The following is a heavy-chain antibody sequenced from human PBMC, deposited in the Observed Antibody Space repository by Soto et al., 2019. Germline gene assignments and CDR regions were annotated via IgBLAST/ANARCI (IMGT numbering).Heavy chain of an antibody. CDR3: ARVQYCSSTSCPYGFDY. D-gene: IGHD2-2*01. J-gene: IGHJ4*02. CDR2: ISSSSSTI. V-gene: IGHV3-48*01. Sequence: GGSLRLSCAASGFTFSSYSMNWVRQAPGKGLEWVSYISSSSSTIYYADSVKGRFTISRDNAKNSLYLQMNSLRAEDTAVYYCARVQYCSSTSCPYGFDYWGQGTLVTVSS. CDR1: GFTFSSYS.